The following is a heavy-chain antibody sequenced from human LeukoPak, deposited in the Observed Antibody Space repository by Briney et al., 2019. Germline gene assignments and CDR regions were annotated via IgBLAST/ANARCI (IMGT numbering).Heavy chain of an antibody. CDR2: IAWDDDK. Sequence: SGPSLVKPTQTLTLTCTFSGFALSTSGMCVSWIRQPPVKALEWLARIAWDDDKYYSTSLKTRLTISKDTSKNQMVLTMTNMDPVDTATYYCARNYYDSSGYLIRSYFDYWGQGTLVTVSS. V-gene: IGHV2-70*11. J-gene: IGHJ4*03. D-gene: IGHD3-22*01. CDR3: ARNYYDSSGYLIRSYFDY. CDR1: GFALSTSGMC.